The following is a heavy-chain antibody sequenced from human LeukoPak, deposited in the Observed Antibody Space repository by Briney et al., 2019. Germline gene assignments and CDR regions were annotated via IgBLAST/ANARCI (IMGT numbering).Heavy chain of an antibody. CDR3: ATVASSGALRTDF. CDR1: GFTFSTYS. D-gene: IGHD2-15*01. V-gene: IGHV3-21*01. CDR2: ISSGSNYI. Sequence: PGGSLRLSCAASGFTFSTYSMNWVRQAPRKGLEWVSSISSGSNYIYYADSVKGRFTISRDNAKNSLYLQMNSLRAEDTAVYYCATVASSGALRTDFWGQGTLATVSS. J-gene: IGHJ4*02.